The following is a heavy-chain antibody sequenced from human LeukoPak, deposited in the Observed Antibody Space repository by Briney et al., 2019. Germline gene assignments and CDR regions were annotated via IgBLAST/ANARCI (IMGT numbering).Heavy chain of an antibody. CDR3: ARRLVITGGFDY. CDR1: GGTFSSYA. J-gene: IGHJ4*02. CDR2: SIPIFGTA. V-gene: IGHV1-69*01. Sequence: SVKVSCKASGGTFSSYAISWVRQAPGQGGEWMGGSIPIFGTANYAQKFQGRVTITADESTSTAYMELSSLRSENTAVYYCARRLVITGGFDYWGQGTLVTVSS. D-gene: IGHD3-9*01.